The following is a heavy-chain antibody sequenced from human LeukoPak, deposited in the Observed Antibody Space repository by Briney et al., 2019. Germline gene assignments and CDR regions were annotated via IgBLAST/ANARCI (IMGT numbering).Heavy chain of an antibody. Sequence: PGGSLRLSCAASGFTVSSNYMSRVRQAPGKGLEWVSAISGSGGSTYYADSVKGRFTISRDNSKNTLYLQMNSLRGEDTAVYYCTRDSGYNAFDIWGQGTMVTVSS. J-gene: IGHJ3*02. CDR1: GFTVSSNY. D-gene: IGHD5-12*01. CDR2: ISGSGGST. CDR3: TRDSGYNAFDI. V-gene: IGHV3-23*01.